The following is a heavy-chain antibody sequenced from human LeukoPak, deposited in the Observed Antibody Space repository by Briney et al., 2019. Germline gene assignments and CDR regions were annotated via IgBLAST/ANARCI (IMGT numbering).Heavy chain of an antibody. Sequence: GGSLRLSCAASEFTFSSYAMSWVRQAPGQGLEWVSVISSSAGSTYYADSVQGRFTISRDNSINTLYLQMNSLRAEDTAGYYCAKAKGGSWYDFDCWGQGTLVTVSS. CDR3: AKAKGGSWYDFDC. V-gene: IGHV3-23*01. CDR1: EFTFSSYA. D-gene: IGHD6-13*01. J-gene: IGHJ4*02. CDR2: ISSSAGST.